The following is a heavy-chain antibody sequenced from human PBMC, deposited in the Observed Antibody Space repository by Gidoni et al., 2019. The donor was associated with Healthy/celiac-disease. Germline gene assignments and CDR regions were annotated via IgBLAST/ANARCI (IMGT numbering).Heavy chain of an antibody. D-gene: IGHD3-10*01. CDR3: ARSRENFDY. CDR1: GDTLPSYY. J-gene: IGHJ4*02. Sequence: QVQLVQSGAAVKKPGASVKVACKASGDTLPSYYMHWVRQAPGQGIEWMGIINPSGGSTSYAQKFQGRVTMTRDTSTSTVYMELSSLRSEDTAVYYCARSRENFDYWGQGTLVTVSS. V-gene: IGHV1-46*03. CDR2: INPSGGST.